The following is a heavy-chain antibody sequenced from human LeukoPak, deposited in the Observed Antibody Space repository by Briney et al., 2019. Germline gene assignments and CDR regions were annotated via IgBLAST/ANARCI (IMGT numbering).Heavy chain of an antibody. CDR1: GYTFTSYA. J-gene: IGHJ4*02. CDR3: ARDRWWEPTDFSFDY. Sequence: ASVKVSCKASGYTFTSYAMHWVRQAPGQRLEWMGWINAGNGDTKYSQKFQGRVTITRDTSASTAYMELSSLRSEDTAVYYCARDRWWEPTDFSFDYWGQGTLVTVSS. CDR2: INAGNGDT. D-gene: IGHD1-26*01. V-gene: IGHV1-3*01.